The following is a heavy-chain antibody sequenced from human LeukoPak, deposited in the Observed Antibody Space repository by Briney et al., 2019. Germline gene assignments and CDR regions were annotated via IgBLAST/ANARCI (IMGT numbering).Heavy chain of an antibody. J-gene: IGHJ4*02. CDR2: LSGSGGST. CDR1: GFTFSKFA. V-gene: IGHV3-23*01. D-gene: IGHD6-13*01. CDR3: ARSSWYVDY. Sequence: GGSLRLSCAASGFTFSKFAMSWVRQAPGKGLEWVSTLSGSGGSTYYADSVKGRFTISRDNSKNTLYLQMNSLRAEDTAVYYCARSSWYVDYWGQGTLVTVSS.